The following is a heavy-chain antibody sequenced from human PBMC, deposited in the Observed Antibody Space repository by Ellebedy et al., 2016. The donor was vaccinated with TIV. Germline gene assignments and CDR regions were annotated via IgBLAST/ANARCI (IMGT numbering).Heavy chain of an antibody. D-gene: IGHD1-26*01. CDR3: ARILSGPYFDY. V-gene: IGHV3-23*01. CDR1: GFTFATYA. J-gene: IGHJ4*02. CDR2: IGITGDIQ. Sequence: GGSLRLSCAASGFTFATYAMAWVRQAPGKGLECVSTIGITGDIQKYADSVKGRFTISRDNSRNPLHLQMNSLRVEDTAVYCCARILSGPYFDYWGQGSLVTVSS.